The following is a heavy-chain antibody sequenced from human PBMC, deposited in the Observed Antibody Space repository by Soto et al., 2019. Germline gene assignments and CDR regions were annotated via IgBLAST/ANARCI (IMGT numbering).Heavy chain of an antibody. D-gene: IGHD6-25*01. CDR1: GGSFPSGGYY. V-gene: IGHV4-31*03. CDR3: ARDRRAARDGMDV. J-gene: IGHJ6*02. CDR2: ISYSGRT. Sequence: QVLLQESGPGLVKPSETLSLTCTVSGGSFPSGGYYWTWIRQPPGKGLEWLGYISYSGRTYYNPSLKGRFVISKDLSKKQFSLKWTSVTAADTAVYCCARDRRAARDGMDVWGQGTTVIVSS.